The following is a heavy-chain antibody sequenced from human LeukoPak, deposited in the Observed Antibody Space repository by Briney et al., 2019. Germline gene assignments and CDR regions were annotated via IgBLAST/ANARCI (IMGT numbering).Heavy chain of an antibody. CDR1: GFTFSTYA. Sequence: GGTLRLSCAASGFTFSTYAMHWVRQAPGKGLEWGAVISYDGSNKYYADSVKGRFTISRDNSKNTLYLQMNSLRAEDTAVYYCASSHSSGWYYFDYWGQGTLVTVSS. D-gene: IGHD6-19*01. J-gene: IGHJ4*02. CDR3: ASSHSSGWYYFDY. CDR2: ISYDGSNK. V-gene: IGHV3-30-3*01.